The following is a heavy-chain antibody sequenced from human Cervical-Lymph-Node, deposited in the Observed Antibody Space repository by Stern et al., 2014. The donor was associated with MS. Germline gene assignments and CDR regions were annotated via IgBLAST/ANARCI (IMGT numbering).Heavy chain of an antibody. V-gene: IGHV4-59*01. CDR3: ARVRGRGTRQSWFDS. J-gene: IGHJ5*01. Sequence: VQLEESGPGLVKSSETVSLTCTVSGASISSNFWNWIRQPPGKGLEWIGYIYYDGSNNYNPYLESRVTISVDTAKNQFSLRLTSVSAVDTAVYYCARVRGRGTRQSWFDSWGQGTLVTVSS. CDR2: IYYDGSN. CDR1: GASISSNF. D-gene: IGHD1-1*01.